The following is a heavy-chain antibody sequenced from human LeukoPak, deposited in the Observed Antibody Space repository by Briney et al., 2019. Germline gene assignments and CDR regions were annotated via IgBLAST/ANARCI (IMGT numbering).Heavy chain of an antibody. CDR3: ARPGRKFYGSGTYLSFDY. V-gene: IGHV3-30*02. J-gene: IGHJ4*02. Sequence: GGSLRLSCAASGFTFSSYGMQWVRQAPGKGLEWVAFIQYDGSNKYYADSVKGRFTISRDNSKDTLYLQMNSLKAEDTAVYYCARPGRKFYGSGTYLSFDYWGRGTLVTVSS. CDR2: IQYDGSNK. D-gene: IGHD3-10*01. CDR1: GFTFSSYG.